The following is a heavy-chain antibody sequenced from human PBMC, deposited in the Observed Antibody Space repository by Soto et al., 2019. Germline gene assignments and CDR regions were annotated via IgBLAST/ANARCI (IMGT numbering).Heavy chain of an antibody. V-gene: IGHV1-69*13. Sequence: ASVKVSCKASGATLDTFINYGITWVRQAPGQGLEWMGGIIPVFGAANHAQKFQGRVTISADESTRTVNMELSSLRSEDTAVYSRARQYIMGWYSQAVYYYYGIDVWGQGTTVTVSS. J-gene: IGHJ6*02. CDR1: GATLDTFINYG. D-gene: IGHD6-19*01. CDR3: ARQYIMGWYSQAVYYYYGIDV. CDR2: IIPVFGAA.